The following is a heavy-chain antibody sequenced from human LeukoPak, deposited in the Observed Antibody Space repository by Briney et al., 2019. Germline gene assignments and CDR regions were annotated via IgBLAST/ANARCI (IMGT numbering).Heavy chain of an antibody. J-gene: IGHJ6*02. V-gene: IGHV5-51*01. Sequence: GESLKISCKGSGYSFTSYWIGWVRQMPGKGLEWMGIIYPGDSDTRYSPSFQGQVTISADKSISTAYLQWSSLKASDTAMYYCARNPTSRTTGTTEDYYYYGMDVWGQGTTVTVSS. CDR1: GYSFTSYW. CDR3: ARNPTSRTTGTTEDYYYYGMDV. D-gene: IGHD1-1*01. CDR2: IYPGDSDT.